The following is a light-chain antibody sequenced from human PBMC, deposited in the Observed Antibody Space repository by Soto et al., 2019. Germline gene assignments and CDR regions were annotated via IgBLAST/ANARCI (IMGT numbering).Light chain of an antibody. CDR3: QQYNNWPPYT. V-gene: IGKV3-15*01. CDR1: QSVNSN. Sequence: ETVMTLSPATLSVSTGERVTLSCRASQSVNSNLAWYQPKRGQAPRPLIYGASSRAAGVPARFSGIGSGTEFTLTIGSLQSEDFEVYYCQQYNNWPPYTFGQGT. J-gene: IGKJ2*01. CDR2: GAS.